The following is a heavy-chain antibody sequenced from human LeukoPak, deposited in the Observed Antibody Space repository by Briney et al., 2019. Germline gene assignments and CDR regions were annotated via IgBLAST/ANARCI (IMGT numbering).Heavy chain of an antibody. J-gene: IGHJ4*01. CDR1: GYTFTNNF. CDR2: INPSGGRT. Sequence: GASLKLFCKASGYTFTNNFMHWVRQAPGRGLEWMGIINPSGGRTTYAQKFQGRLTMTRDTSTSTVYMELSSLTSEDTAVYHCARADSVSSTWSSFDYWGHGTLVTVSS. D-gene: IGHD6-13*01. V-gene: IGHV1-46*01. CDR3: ARADSVSSTWSSFDY.